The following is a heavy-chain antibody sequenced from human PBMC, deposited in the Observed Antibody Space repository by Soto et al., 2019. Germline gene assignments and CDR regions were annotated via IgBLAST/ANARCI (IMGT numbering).Heavy chain of an antibody. D-gene: IGHD3-3*01. CDR1: GFTFSNYG. CDR2: ISDDGSNK. J-gene: IGHJ6*02. V-gene: IGHV3-30*18. CDR3: TKRRHVLRFLEWSSGMEV. Sequence: GGSLRLSCAASGFTFSNYGMHWVRQAPGKGLEWVAFISDDGSNKYYADSMKGRFTMSRDNSKSTLYLQMNSLRVEDTAVYYCTKRRHVLRFLEWSSGMEVWGQGTKVTVSS.